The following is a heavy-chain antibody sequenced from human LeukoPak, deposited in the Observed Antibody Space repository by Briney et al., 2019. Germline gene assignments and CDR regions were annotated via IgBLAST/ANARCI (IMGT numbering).Heavy chain of an antibody. CDR3: ARDRGYGDYGDY. D-gene: IGHD4-17*01. Sequence: GGSLRLPCAASGFTFSSYAMHWVRQAPGKGLEYVSAISSNGGSTYYANSVKGRFTISGDNSKNTLYLQMGSLRAEDMAVYYCARDRGYGDYGDYWGQGTLVTVSS. CDR1: GFTFSSYA. J-gene: IGHJ4*02. V-gene: IGHV3-64*01. CDR2: ISSNGGST.